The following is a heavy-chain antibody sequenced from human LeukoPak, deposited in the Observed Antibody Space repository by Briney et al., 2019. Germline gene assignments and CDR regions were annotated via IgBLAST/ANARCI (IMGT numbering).Heavy chain of an antibody. CDR2: IIPIFGTA. Sequence: SVKVSCKASGGTFSSYAISWVRQAPGQGLEWMGGIIPIFGTANYAQKFQGRVTITADKSTSTAYMELSSLRSEDTAVYYCAREGPRYCSGGSCYDYYMDVWGKGTTVTVSS. J-gene: IGHJ6*03. D-gene: IGHD2-15*01. CDR1: GGTFSSYA. V-gene: IGHV1-69*06. CDR3: AREGPRYCSGGSCYDYYMDV.